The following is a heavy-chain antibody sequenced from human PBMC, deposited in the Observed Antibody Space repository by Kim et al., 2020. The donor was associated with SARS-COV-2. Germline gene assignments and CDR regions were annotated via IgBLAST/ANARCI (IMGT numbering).Heavy chain of an antibody. CDR3: ARQLGGRGYGMDV. J-gene: IGHJ6*02. D-gene: IGHD6-13*01. CDR2: IYHSGST. CDR1: GGSISSSNW. V-gene: IGHV4-4*02. Sequence: SETLSLTCAVSGGSISSSNWWSWVRQPPGKGLEWIGEIYHSGSTNYNPSLKSRVTISVDKSKNQFSLKLSSVTAADTAVYYCARQLGGRGYGMDVWGQGTTVTVSS.